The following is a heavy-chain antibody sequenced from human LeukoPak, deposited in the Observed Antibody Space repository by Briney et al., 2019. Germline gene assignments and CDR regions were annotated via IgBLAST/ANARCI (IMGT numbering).Heavy chain of an antibody. D-gene: IGHD6-13*01. J-gene: IGHJ4*02. CDR2: ISGSGGST. V-gene: IGHV3-23*01. CDR1: GFTFSSYA. CDR3: TTVFYSSSWYGVDY. Sequence: GGSLRLSCAASGFTFSSYAMSWVRQAPGKGLEWVSAISGSGGSTYYADSVKGRFTISRDNSKNTLYLQMNSLKTEDTAVYYCTTVFYSSSWYGVDYWGQGTLVTVSS.